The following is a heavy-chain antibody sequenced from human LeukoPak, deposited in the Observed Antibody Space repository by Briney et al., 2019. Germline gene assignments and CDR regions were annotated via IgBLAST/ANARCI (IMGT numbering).Heavy chain of an antibody. CDR2: IYYSGTT. D-gene: IGHD2-21*02. CDR1: GDSISSSSYY. V-gene: IGHV4-39*07. J-gene: IGHJ3*02. CDR3: ARDCGGDSYLGAFDI. Sequence: PSETLSLTCTVSGDSISSSSYYWAWIRQPPGKGLEWIGSIYYSGTTYYNPSLKSRVTISVDTSKNQFSLKLNSVTAADTAVYFCARDCGGDSYLGAFDIWGQGTMVTVSS.